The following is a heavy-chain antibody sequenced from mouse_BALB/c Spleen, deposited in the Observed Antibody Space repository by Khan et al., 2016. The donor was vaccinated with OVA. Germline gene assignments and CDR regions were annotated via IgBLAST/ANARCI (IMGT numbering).Heavy chain of an antibody. CDR2: IYPYNDDT. J-gene: IGHJ2*01. Sequence: VQLQQSGPELVKPGASVKMSCKASGYTFTSYVIHWVKQKPGQGLEWIGYIYPYNDDTKYNEKFKGKATLPSDKSSSTAYMELNSLTSEDSAVYFWARNYRSAVYFDYWGQGTTLTVSS. D-gene: IGHD2-14*01. CDR3: ARNYRSAVYFDY. CDR1: GYTFTSYV. V-gene: IGHV1S136*01.